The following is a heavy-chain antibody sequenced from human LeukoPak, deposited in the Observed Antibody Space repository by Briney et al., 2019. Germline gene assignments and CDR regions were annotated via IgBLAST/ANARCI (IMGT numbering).Heavy chain of an antibody. D-gene: IGHD3-16*01. J-gene: IGHJ4*02. CDR2: ISGSGGST. CDR3: AKVLGPYNSGFGDFDY. V-gene: IGHV3-23*01. Sequence: QPGGSLRLSCAASRFMFSIYAMSWVRQAPGKGLEWVSGISGSGGSTYYADSVKGRFTISRDNSKNTLYLQMNSLRAEDTALYYCAKVLGPYNSGFGDFDYWGQGTLVTVSS. CDR1: RFMFSIYA.